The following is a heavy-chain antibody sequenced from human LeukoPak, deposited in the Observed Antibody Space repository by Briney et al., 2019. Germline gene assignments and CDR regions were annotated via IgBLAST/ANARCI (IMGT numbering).Heavy chain of an antibody. CDR1: GGSFSGYY. Sequence: SETLSLTCAVYGGSFSGYYWSWIRQPPGKGLEWIGEINHSGSTNYNPSLKSRVTISVDTSKNQFSLKLSSVTAADTAVYYCARRGFYYDSSGYYHYWYFDLWGRGTLVTVSS. CDR3: ARRGFYYDSSGYYHYWYFDL. V-gene: IGHV4-34*01. CDR2: INHSGST. J-gene: IGHJ2*01. D-gene: IGHD3-22*01.